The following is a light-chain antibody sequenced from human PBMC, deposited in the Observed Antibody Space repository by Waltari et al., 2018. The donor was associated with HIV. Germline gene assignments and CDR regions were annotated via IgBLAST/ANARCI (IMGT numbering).Light chain of an antibody. V-gene: IGKV3-15*01. CDR1: QSVSSN. Sequence: EIVMTQSPATLSVSPGERATLSCRASQSVSSNLAWYQQKPGQAPRLLIYGASTRAIDIPARFSGSGSGTEFTLTISSLQSEDFAVYYCQQYNNWPPMTFGQGTKVEIK. J-gene: IGKJ1*01. CDR2: GAS. CDR3: QQYNNWPPMT.